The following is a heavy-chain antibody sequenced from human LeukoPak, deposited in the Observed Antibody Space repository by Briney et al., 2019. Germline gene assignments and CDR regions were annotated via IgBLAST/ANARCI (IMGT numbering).Heavy chain of an antibody. Sequence: ASVKVSCKAPGGTSRSYAMSWVRQAPGQGLEWMGWISAYNGNTNYAQKLQGRVTMTTDTSTSTAYMELRSLRSDDTAVYYCARSHYYDSSGYNFDYWGQGTLVTVSS. D-gene: IGHD3-22*01. CDR3: ARSHYYDSSGYNFDY. J-gene: IGHJ4*02. CDR2: ISAYNGNT. V-gene: IGHV1-18*01. CDR1: GGTSRSYA.